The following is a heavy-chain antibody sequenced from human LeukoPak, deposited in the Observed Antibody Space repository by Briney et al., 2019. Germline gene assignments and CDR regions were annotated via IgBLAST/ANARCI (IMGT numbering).Heavy chain of an antibody. J-gene: IGHJ4*02. CDR1: GFTFSSYA. Sequence: PGGSLRLPCAASGFTFSSYAMSWVRQAPGKGLEWVSVISGSGGSTYYADAVQGRFTISRDNSKNTLYLQMNSLRAEDTAVYYCAKSIWSGYSSFDYWGQGTLVTVSS. CDR3: AKSIWSGYSSFDY. CDR2: ISGSGGST. V-gene: IGHV3-23*01. D-gene: IGHD3-3*01.